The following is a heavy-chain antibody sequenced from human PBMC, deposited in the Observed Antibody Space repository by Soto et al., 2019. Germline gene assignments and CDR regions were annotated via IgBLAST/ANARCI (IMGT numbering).Heavy chain of an antibody. D-gene: IGHD3-9*01. J-gene: IGHJ4*02. CDR1: GGSFSGYY. CDR2: INHSGST. CDR3: VRHYYDILTGYYVFDY. V-gene: IGHV4-34*01. Sequence: QVQLQQWGAGLLKPSETLSLTCAVYGGSFSGYYWSWIRQPPGKGLEWIGEINHSGSTNYNPSLKSRVTISVDTSKNQFSLKLSSVTAADTAVYYCVRHYYDILTGYYVFDYWGQGTLVTVSS.